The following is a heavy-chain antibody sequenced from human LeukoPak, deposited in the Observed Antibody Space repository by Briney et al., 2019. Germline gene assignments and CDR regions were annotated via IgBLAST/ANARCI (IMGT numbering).Heavy chain of an antibody. CDR1: GGSFSGYY. J-gene: IGHJ3*02. Sequence: SETLSLTCAVYGGSFSGYYWSWIRQPPGKGLEWIGEINHSGSTNYNPSLKSRVTISVDTSKNQFSLKLSSVTAADTAVYYCARSYYYDSSGYLAFDIWGQGTMVTVSS. CDR2: INHSGST. D-gene: IGHD3-22*01. CDR3: ARSYYYDSSGYLAFDI. V-gene: IGHV4-34*01.